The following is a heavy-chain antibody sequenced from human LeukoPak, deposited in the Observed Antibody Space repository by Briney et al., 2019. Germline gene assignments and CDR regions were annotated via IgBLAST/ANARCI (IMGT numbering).Heavy chain of an antibody. D-gene: IGHD2-2*01. CDR3: ARGGHRYCSSTSCRTFDY. J-gene: IGHJ4*02. V-gene: IGHV3-48*03. CDR2: ISSSGSTI. CDR1: GFTFSSYE. Sequence: GGSLRLSCAASGFTFSSYEMNWVRQAPGKGLEWVSYISSSGSTIYYADSVKGRFTISRDNAKNSLYLQMNSLRAEDTAVYYCARGGHRYCSSTSCRTFDYWGQGTLVTVSS.